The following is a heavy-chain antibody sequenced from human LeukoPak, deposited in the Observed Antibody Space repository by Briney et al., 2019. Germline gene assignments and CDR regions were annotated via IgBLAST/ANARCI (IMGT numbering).Heavy chain of an antibody. J-gene: IGHJ3*02. CDR1: GYTFTSYG. Sequence: GASVKVSCKASGYTFTSYGISWVRQAPGQGLEWMGWINPNSGGTNYAQKFQGRVTMTRDTSISTAYMELSRLRSDDTAVYYCAAMVAMDAFDIWGQGTMVTVSS. CDR3: AAMVAMDAFDI. D-gene: IGHD4/OR15-4a*01. V-gene: IGHV1-2*02. CDR2: INPNSGGT.